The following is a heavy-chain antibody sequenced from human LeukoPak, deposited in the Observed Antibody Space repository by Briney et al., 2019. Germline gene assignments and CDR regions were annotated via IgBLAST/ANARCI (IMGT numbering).Heavy chain of an antibody. J-gene: IGHJ4*02. CDR3: ASVMYSSGRFDY. CDR2: IYYSGST. Sequence: SETLSLTCTVSGGSLSSSSYYWGWVRQPPGKGLGWIGSIYYSGSTYYNPSLKSRVTISVDTSKNQFSLKLSSVTAADTAVYYCASVMYSSGRFDYWGQGTLVTVSS. CDR1: GGSLSSSSYY. D-gene: IGHD6-19*01. V-gene: IGHV4-39*01.